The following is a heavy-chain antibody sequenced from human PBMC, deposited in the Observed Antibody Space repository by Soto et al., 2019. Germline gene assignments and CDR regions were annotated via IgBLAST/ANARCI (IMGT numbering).Heavy chain of an antibody. CDR2: IYYSGET. D-gene: IGHD3-3*01. CDR1: GGSIISGDYY. J-gene: IGHJ4*02. V-gene: IGHV4-30-4*02. Sequence: SETLSLTCTVSGGSIISGDYYWSWIRQTPGKGLEWIGYIYYSGETNYNPSLKSRVTISVDRSKNQFSLKLTSVTAADTAVYYCARGGETYYDFWSGFSPIDYWGQGALVTVSS. CDR3: ARGGETYYDFWSGFSPIDY.